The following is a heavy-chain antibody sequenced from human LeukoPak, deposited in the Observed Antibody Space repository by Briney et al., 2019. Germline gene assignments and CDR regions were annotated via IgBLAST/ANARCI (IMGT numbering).Heavy chain of an antibody. CDR1: GFTVSSNY. D-gene: IGHD3-10*01. CDR2: ISANSINT. J-gene: IGHJ4*02. Sequence: GGSLRLSCAASGFTVSSNYMSWVRQAPGKGLEWVSAISANSINTYYADSVKGRFTISRDNSKNTLYLHMHSLRADDTALYYCAKDLHGAFDYWGQGILVTVSS. V-gene: IGHV3-23*01. CDR3: AKDLHGAFDY.